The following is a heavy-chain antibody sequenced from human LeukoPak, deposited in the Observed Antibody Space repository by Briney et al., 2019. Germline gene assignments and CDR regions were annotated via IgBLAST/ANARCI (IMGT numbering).Heavy chain of an antibody. Sequence: GESLQISCQGSGYSFTSYWIGWVRQMPGKGLEWMGIIYPGDSDTRYSPSFQGQVTISADKSISTAYLQWSSPKASDTAMYYCARHSIFGVVGFDPWGQGTLVTVSS. CDR1: GYSFTSYW. CDR3: ARHSIFGVVGFDP. D-gene: IGHD3-3*01. J-gene: IGHJ5*02. CDR2: IYPGDSDT. V-gene: IGHV5-51*01.